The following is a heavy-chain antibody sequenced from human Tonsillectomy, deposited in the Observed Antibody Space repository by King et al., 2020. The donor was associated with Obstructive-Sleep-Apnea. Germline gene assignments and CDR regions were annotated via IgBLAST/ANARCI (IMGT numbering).Heavy chain of an antibody. Sequence: DVQLVESGGGLVQPGGSLRLSCAASVFTFSSYAMSWVRQAPGKGLEWVSAISASGGNTYYADSVKGRVTISRDNSKHTLYLQMNSLRAEDTAVYYCAKATMFLMVRGVTDYWGQGTLLTVSS. CDR1: VFTFSSYA. D-gene: IGHD3-10*01. V-gene: IGHV3-23*04. CDR3: AKATMFLMVRGVTDY. J-gene: IGHJ4*02. CDR2: ISASGGNT.